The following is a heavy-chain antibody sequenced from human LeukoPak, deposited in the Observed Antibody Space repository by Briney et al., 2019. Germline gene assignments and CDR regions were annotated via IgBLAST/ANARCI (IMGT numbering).Heavy chain of an antibody. V-gene: IGHV4-34*01. CDR1: GGSFSGYY. CDR3: ASGGIAAAGTFDY. D-gene: IGHD6-13*01. Sequence: SETLSLTCAVYGGSFSGYYWSWIRQPPGKGLEWIGEINHSGSTNYNPSLKSRVTISVDTSKNQFSLKLSSVTAADTAVYYCASGGIAAAGTFDYWGQGTLVTVSS. CDR2: INHSGST. J-gene: IGHJ4*02.